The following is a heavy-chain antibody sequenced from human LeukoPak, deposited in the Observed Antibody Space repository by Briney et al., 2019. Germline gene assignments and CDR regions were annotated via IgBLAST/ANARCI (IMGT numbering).Heavy chain of an antibody. Sequence: GGSLRLSCAASGFTFAIHAMTWVRQAPGKGLECVFGISGDGASTHYAESVKGQFTISRDSSQNTLFLQMNSLRVEDTAIYYCAKDSYVSGRPLHTFDVWGQGTMVTVSS. CDR3: AKDSYVSGRPLHTFDV. D-gene: IGHD3-10*01. CDR2: ISGDGAST. J-gene: IGHJ3*01. V-gene: IGHV3-23*01. CDR1: GFTFAIHA.